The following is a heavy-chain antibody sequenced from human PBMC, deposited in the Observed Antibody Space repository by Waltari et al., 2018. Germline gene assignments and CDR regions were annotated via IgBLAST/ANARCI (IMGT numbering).Heavy chain of an antibody. D-gene: IGHD5-18*01. Sequence: QVQLVQSGAEVKKPGASVKVSCKASGYTFTGYYIHWVRQAPGQGLEWMGWINPNRGGTNYAQKFQGRVTMTRDTSISTAYMELSRLRSDDTAVYYCATYKSYGSYIDYWGQGTLVTVSS. V-gene: IGHV1-2*02. CDR2: INPNRGGT. CDR3: ATYKSYGSYIDY. CDR1: GYTFTGYY. J-gene: IGHJ4*02.